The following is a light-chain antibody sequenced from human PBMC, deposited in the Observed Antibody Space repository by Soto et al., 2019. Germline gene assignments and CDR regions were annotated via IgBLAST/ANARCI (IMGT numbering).Light chain of an antibody. J-gene: IGKJ5*01. V-gene: IGKV3-15*01. CDR1: QSVSNN. Sequence: EIIMTQSPATLSVSPGERATLSFSASQSVSNNLAWYQQKPGQAPRLLIYYASTRATGIPARFSGSGSGTEFTLTISSLQSEDFALYYCQQYNDWPPITFGQGTRLEVK. CDR2: YAS. CDR3: QQYNDWPPIT.